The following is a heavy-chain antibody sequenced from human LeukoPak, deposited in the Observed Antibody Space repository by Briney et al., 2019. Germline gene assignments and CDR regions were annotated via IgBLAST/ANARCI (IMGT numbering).Heavy chain of an antibody. D-gene: IGHD2-2*01. J-gene: IGHJ5*02. CDR3: ARPHCSSTDCHPPDWFDP. CDR2: MNPNSGNT. CDR1: GYTFTNYD. V-gene: IGHV1-8*01. Sequence: ASVKVSCKTSGYTFTNYDINWVRQATGQGIEWMGWMNPNSGNTGYAQKFQGRVTMTRNTSISTAYMELSSLRSEDTAVYYCARPHCSSTDCHPPDWFDPWGQGTLVTVSS.